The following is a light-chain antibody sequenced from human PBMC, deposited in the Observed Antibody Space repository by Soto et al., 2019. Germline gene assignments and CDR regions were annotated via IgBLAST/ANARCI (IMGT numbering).Light chain of an antibody. CDR3: HQYNSYPWT. Sequence: DIQMTQSPSTLSASVGDRVTITCRASQSVNSWLAWYQQKPGKPPKLLIYRSSALESGVPSRFSGSGSVTEFPLTISSLQPDDFATYYCHQYNSYPWTFGQGTKVEI. CDR2: RSS. CDR1: QSVNSW. J-gene: IGKJ1*01. V-gene: IGKV1-5*03.